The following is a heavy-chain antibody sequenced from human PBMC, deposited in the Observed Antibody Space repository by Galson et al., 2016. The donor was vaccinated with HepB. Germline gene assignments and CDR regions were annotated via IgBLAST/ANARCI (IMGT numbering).Heavy chain of an antibody. J-gene: IGHJ5*02. CDR3: ARLSNWFDP. V-gene: IGHV3-48*01. Sequence: SLRLSCAASKFTFSTYTMNWVRQAPGKGLEWVSYISSDSGTIYYADSVKGRFTISRDYSRNTLFLQMSSLRADDSAMYYCARLSNWFDPWGQGTLVTVSS. CDR2: ISSDSGTI. CDR1: KFTFSTYT.